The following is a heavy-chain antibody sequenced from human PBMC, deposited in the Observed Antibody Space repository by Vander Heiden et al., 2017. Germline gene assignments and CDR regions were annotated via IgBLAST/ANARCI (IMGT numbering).Heavy chain of an antibody. D-gene: IGHD6-13*01. V-gene: IGHV3-23*01. CDR3: AKDSGYSSPQNRFDP. J-gene: IGHJ5*02. CDR2: ISGSGGST. CDR1: DFTFGGYA. Sequence: QLSVSGEGLVKPGGCLRLSCSSSDFTFGGYAMRWVRQAPGKGLEWVSAISGSGGSTYYADSVKGRFTISRDNSKNTLYLKMNSLRAEDTAVYYCAKDSGYSSPQNRFDPWGQGTLVTVSS.